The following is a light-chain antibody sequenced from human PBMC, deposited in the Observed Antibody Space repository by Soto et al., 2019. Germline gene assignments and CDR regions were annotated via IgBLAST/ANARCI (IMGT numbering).Light chain of an antibody. CDR1: QSISTW. Sequence: DIQMTQSPSTLSASVGDRVTITCRASQSISTWLAWYQHKPGKAPKLLIYQASSLEGGVPSRFSGSGSGTEFTLTISSLQTDDFATYYCQQYTTYSRTFGQGTKVETK. CDR2: QAS. CDR3: QQYTTYSRT. J-gene: IGKJ2*02. V-gene: IGKV1-5*03.